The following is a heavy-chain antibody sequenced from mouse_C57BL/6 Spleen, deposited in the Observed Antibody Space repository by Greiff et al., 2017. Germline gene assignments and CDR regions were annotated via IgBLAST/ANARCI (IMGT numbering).Heavy chain of an antibody. CDR1: GYTFTSYW. V-gene: IGHV1-7*01. CDR2: INPSSGYT. D-gene: IGHD2-4*01. CDR3: ASYYDYDVY. J-gene: IGHJ2*01. Sequence: QVQLQQSGAELAKPGASVKLSCKASGYTFTSYWLHWVKQRPGQGLEWIGYINPSSGYTKYNQKFKDKATVTADKSSSTAYMQLSSLTYEDSAVYYCASYYDYDVYWGQGTTLTVSS.